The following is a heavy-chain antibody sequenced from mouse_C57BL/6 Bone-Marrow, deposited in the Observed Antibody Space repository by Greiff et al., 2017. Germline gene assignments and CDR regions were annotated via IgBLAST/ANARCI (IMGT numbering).Heavy chain of an antibody. Sequence: DVQLQESGPELVKPGASVKISCKASGYSFTGYYMNWVKQSPEKSLEWIGEINPSTGGTTYNQKFKAKATLTVAKSSSTAYMQLKSLTSEDSAVYYCARSPTVVDWYFDVWGTGTTVTVSS. D-gene: IGHD1-1*01. CDR1: GYSFTGYY. J-gene: IGHJ1*03. CDR3: ARSPTVVDWYFDV. V-gene: IGHV1-42*01. CDR2: INPSTGGT.